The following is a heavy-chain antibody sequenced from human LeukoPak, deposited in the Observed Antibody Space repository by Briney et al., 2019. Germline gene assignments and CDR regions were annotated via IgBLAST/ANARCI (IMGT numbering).Heavy chain of an antibody. CDR2: IYHSGSR. D-gene: IGHD2-2*01. V-gene: IGHV4-38-2*01. CDR1: GFTFSSYR. J-gene: IGHJ4*02. Sequence: GSLRLSCAASGFTFSSYRMNWVRQPPGKGREGIGGIYHSGSRCYNPALKSRVTISVDTSKNQFSLKLSSVTAADTAVYYCARLPQSYAPFVFWGQGTLVTVSS. CDR3: ARLPQSYAPFVF.